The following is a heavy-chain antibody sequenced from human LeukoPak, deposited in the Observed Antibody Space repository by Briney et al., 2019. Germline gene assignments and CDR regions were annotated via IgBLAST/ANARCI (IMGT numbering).Heavy chain of an antibody. D-gene: IGHD3-22*01. V-gene: IGHV4-39*01. Sequence: SETLSLTCTASGGSISSTSYYWGWIRRPPGRGLEWIGGIIYSGNTKYNPSLKSRVTISVDTTKNQFSLKLTSVTAADTAVYYCARFVTYYYDSSGNFRGVLFFDPWGQGTLVTVSS. CDR2: IIYSGNT. J-gene: IGHJ5*02. CDR1: GGSISSTSYY. CDR3: ARFVTYYYDSSGNFRGVLFFDP.